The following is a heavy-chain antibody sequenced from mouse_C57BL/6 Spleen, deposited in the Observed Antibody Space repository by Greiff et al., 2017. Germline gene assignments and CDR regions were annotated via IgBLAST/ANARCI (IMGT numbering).Heavy chain of an antibody. Sequence: EVQRVESGGDLVKPGGSLKLSCAASGFTFSSYGMSWVRQTSDKRLEWVATISSGGSYTYYPDSVKGRFTISRDNAKNTLYLQMSSLKSEDTAMYYCARHPYYYGSSYWYFDVWGTGTTVTVSS. D-gene: IGHD1-1*01. J-gene: IGHJ1*03. CDR1: GFTFSSYG. CDR2: ISSGGSYT. V-gene: IGHV5-6*01. CDR3: ARHPYYYGSSYWYFDV.